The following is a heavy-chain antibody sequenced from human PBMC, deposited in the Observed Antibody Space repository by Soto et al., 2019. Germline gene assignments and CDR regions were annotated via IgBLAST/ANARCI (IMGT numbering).Heavy chain of an antibody. J-gene: IGHJ5*02. Sequence: GESLKISCTGFGYTFTTFWISWVRQMPGRGLEWMGRIDPRDSYTNYSPSFQGHVTISVDKSISTAYLQWGSLKASDTAMYYCARLYCSSSTCDSWFDPWGQGTLVTVST. CDR1: GYTFTTFW. D-gene: IGHD2-2*01. V-gene: IGHV5-10-1*01. CDR3: ARLYCSSSTCDSWFDP. CDR2: IDPRDSYT.